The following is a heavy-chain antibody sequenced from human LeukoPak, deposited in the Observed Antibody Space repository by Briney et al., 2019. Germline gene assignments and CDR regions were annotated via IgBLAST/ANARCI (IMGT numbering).Heavy chain of an antibody. V-gene: IGHV3-48*01. CDR1: GFTFSSYG. J-gene: IGHJ4*02. CDR2: ISSSSSAI. CDR3: ARGGAARPDY. D-gene: IGHD6-6*01. Sequence: GGSLRLSCAASGFTFSSYGINWVRQTPGKGLEWVSYISSSSSAINYADSVRGRFTISRDNAKNSLYLQMNSLRPEDTAVYYCARGGAARPDYWGQGTLVAVSS.